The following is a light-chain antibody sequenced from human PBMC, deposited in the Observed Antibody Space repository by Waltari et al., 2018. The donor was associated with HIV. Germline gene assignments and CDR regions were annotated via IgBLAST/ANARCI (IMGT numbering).Light chain of an antibody. CDR2: SLD. CDR3: AAWDDSLNAYV. CDR1: GSNLGANP. Sequence: QSVLTQTPSASGTPGQRVIVTCSGRGSNLGANPVTWYQQLPGAAPRLLIHSLDQRPAGVPDRFSGSKSGASASLAISGLQSEDEADYYCAAWDDSLNAYVFGGGTKVTVL. J-gene: IGLJ1*01. V-gene: IGLV1-44*01.